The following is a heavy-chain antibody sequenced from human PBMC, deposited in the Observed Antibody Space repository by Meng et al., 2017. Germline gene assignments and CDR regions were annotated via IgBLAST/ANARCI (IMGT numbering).Heavy chain of an antibody. Sequence: GGSLRLSCAASGFTFSSYSMNWVRQAPGKGLEWVSSISSSSSYIYYADSVKGRFTISRDNSKNTLYLQMNSLRAEDTAVYYCAKDLRWFGELLLFDYWGQGTLVTVSS. J-gene: IGHJ4*02. V-gene: IGHV3-21*04. CDR3: AKDLRWFGELLLFDY. D-gene: IGHD3-10*01. CDR2: ISSSSSYI. CDR1: GFTFSSYS.